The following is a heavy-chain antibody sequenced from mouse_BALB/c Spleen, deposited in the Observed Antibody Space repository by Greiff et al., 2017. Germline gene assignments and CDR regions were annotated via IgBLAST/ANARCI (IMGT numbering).Heavy chain of an antibody. CDR3: ARSGDYDSWFAY. CDR1: GYTFTSYW. Sequence: QVQLKESGAELAKPGASVKMSCKASGYTFTSYWMHWVKQRPGQGLEWIGYINPSTGYTEYNQKFKDKATLTADKSSSTAYMQLSSLTSEDSAVYYCARSGDYDSWFAYWGQGTLVTVSA. V-gene: IGHV1-7*01. CDR2: INPSTGYT. J-gene: IGHJ3*01. D-gene: IGHD2-4*01.